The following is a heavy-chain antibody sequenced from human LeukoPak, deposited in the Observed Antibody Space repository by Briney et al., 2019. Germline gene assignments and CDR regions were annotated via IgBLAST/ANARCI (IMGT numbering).Heavy chain of an antibody. CDR2: IYYSGST. CDR1: GDSISSGGYY. CDR3: ARNKRAAPYNWFDP. V-gene: IGHV4-31*03. D-gene: IGHD6-6*01. J-gene: IGHJ5*02. Sequence: PSETLSLACTVSGDSISSGGYYWSWIRQHPGKGLEWIGYIYYSGSTYYNPSLKSRVTISVDTSKNQFSLKLSSVTAADTAVYYCARNKRAAPYNWFDPWGQGTLVTVSS.